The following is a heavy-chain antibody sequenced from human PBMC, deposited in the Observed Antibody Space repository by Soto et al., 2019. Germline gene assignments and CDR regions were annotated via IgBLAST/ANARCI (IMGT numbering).Heavy chain of an antibody. D-gene: IGHD4-17*01. CDR1: GFTFSSYA. J-gene: IGHJ6*02. CDR2: ISYDGSNK. CDR3: ASFDGDHSYYYGMDV. Sequence: QVQLVESGGGVVQPGRSLRLSCAASGFTFSSYAMHWVRQAPGKGLEWVAVISYDGSNKYYADSVKGRFTISRDNSKNTLYLQMNSLRAEDTAVYYCASFDGDHSYYYGMDVWGQGTTVTVSS. V-gene: IGHV3-30-3*01.